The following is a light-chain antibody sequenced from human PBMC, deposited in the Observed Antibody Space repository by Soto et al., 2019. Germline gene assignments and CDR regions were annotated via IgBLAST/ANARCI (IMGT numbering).Light chain of an antibody. CDR3: TSYTTSSARVV. Sequence: QSVLTQPASVSGSPGQSITISCTGTSSDVGGYNYVSWYQQHPGKAPKLMIYEVSHRPSGVSNRFSGSKSGITASLTISGLQAEDEADYYRTSYTTSSARVVFGGGTKLTVL. J-gene: IGLJ2*01. V-gene: IGLV2-14*01. CDR2: EVS. CDR1: SSDVGGYNY.